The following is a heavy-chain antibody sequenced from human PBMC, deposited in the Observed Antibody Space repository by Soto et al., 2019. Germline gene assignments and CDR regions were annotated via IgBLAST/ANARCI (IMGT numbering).Heavy chain of an antibody. CDR3: ARRTVNIRTFYSGLKTHCFDY. CDR2: IYYSGST. J-gene: IGHJ4*02. V-gene: IGHV4-39*01. CDR1: GDSMSSSDYY. Sequence: LETLSLTCAVSGDSMSSSDYYWGWIRQPPGKGLEWIGSIYYSGSTYYNPSLQSRVAISVDTSKNQFSLKLKSVTAADTAIYYCARRTVNIRTFYSGLKTHCFDYWGQGAPVTSPQ. D-gene: IGHD6-19*01.